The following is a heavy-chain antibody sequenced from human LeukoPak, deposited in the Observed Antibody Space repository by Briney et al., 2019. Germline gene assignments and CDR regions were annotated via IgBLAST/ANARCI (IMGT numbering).Heavy chain of an antibody. D-gene: IGHD5-24*01. J-gene: IGHJ4*02. CDR3: ARVAREMYYFDY. CDR1: GRSTSSYY. Sequence: PSETLSLTRIVSGRSTSSYYWCCLRQPPGKGLEWIGYIYYSGSTNYNPSLKSRVTISVDTSKNKFSLELSSVTAADTAVYYRARVAREMYYFDYWGQGSLVTVSS. CDR2: IYYSGST. V-gene: IGHV4-59*01.